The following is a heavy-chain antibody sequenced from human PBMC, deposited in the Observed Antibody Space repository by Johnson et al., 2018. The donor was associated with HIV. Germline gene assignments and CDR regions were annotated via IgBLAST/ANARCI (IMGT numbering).Heavy chain of an antibody. J-gene: IGHJ3*02. CDR1: GFTFNDYY. CDR3: AKDRGAARAFDAFDI. CDR2: IWYDGSNN. V-gene: IGHV3-33*06. D-gene: IGHD6-6*01. Sequence: QMLLVESGGGLVEPGGSLRLSCAASGFTFNDYYMTWIRQAPGKGLEWVAVIWYDGSNNYYADSVKGRFTISRDNSKNTLYLQMNSLRAEDTAVYYCAKDRGAARAFDAFDIWGQGTMVTVSS.